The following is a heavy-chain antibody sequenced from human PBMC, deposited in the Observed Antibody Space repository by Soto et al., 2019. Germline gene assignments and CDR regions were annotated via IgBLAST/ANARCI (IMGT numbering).Heavy chain of an antibody. D-gene: IGHD3-10*01. Sequence: ASVKVSCKASGYTFTSYDINWVRQATGQGLEWMGWMNPNSGNTGYAQKFQGRVTMTRNTSISTAYMELSSLRSEDTAVYYCARGLNTMVRGFIYYNSRWFDPWGQGTLVTVSS. CDR2: MNPNSGNT. V-gene: IGHV1-8*01. J-gene: IGHJ5*02. CDR1: GYTFTSYD. CDR3: ARGLNTMVRGFIYYNSRWFDP.